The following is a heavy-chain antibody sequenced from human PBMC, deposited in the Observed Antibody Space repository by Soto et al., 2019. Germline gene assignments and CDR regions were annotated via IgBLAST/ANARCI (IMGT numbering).Heavy chain of an antibody. V-gene: IGHV3-23*01. Sequence: ELQLLESGGGLVQPGGSLRLSCAASGFTFSNYAMSWVRQAPGRGLEWVSSIGGTGSDTHYADSGRGRFTISRDNTKNSLYLQLDSVRSEDTATYFCARDAVPYNGQWDWFDPWGRGTLVIVSS. CDR1: GFTFSNYA. J-gene: IGHJ5*02. CDR3: ARDAVPYNGQWDWFDP. CDR2: IGGTGSDT. D-gene: IGHD3-10*01.